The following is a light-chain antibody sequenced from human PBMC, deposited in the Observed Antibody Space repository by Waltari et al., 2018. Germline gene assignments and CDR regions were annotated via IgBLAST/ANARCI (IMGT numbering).Light chain of an antibody. J-gene: IGLJ2*01. V-gene: IGLV8-61*01. CDR1: SGSVSSSHY. CDR2: STN. Sequence: QTVVTQEPSFSVSPGGTVTLTCGLNSGSVSSSHYPSWYQQTPGQAPRTLIYSTNTLSSGVPQRFSGSIVGDKAALTITGAQADDESIYHCALYIRADVVFGGGTKLTVL. CDR3: ALYIRADVV.